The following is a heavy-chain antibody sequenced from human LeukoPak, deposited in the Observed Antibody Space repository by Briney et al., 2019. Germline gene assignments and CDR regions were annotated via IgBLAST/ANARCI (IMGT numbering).Heavy chain of an antibody. D-gene: IGHD6-13*01. CDR2: IYYNGNT. V-gene: IGHV4-30-4*01. Sequence: NPSETLSLTCTVSGGSIRSGDYYWSWFRQPPGKGLEWIGYIYYNGNTYYNPSLKSRVTISVDTSKNQSSLKLSSVTAADTAVYYCARLSYSSSWYGDYWGQGTLVTVSS. CDR1: GGSIRSGDYY. CDR3: ARLSYSSSWYGDY. J-gene: IGHJ4*02.